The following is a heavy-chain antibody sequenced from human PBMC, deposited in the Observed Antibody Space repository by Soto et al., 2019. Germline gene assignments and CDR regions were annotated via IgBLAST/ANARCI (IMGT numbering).Heavy chain of an antibody. CDR3: ASSIVGRPGAMDV. D-gene: IGHD6-6*01. CDR2: IYPGDSDT. CDR1: GYNFTNFW. Sequence: GESLKISCKAAGYNFTNFWIGRVRQMPGKGLEWMGIIYPGDSDTRYSPSFQGQVTISADKSISTAYLQWSSLKASDTAMYYCASSIVGRPGAMDVWGKGTTVTVSS. J-gene: IGHJ6*03. V-gene: IGHV5-51*01.